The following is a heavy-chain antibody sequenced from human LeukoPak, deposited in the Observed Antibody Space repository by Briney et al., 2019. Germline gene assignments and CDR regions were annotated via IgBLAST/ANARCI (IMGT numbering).Heavy chain of an antibody. CDR1: GDSISAFY. V-gene: IGHV4-59*01. D-gene: IGHD3-10*01. CDR3: ARGGARGSSAFDI. J-gene: IGHJ3*02. Sequence: PWETLSLTCTVSGDSISAFYWSWIRQPPGKGLEWIGYIYYSGSINYNPSLKSRVTISIETSKNQFSLKLRSVTAADTAVYYCARGGARGSSAFDIWGQGTMVTVSS. CDR2: IYYSGSI.